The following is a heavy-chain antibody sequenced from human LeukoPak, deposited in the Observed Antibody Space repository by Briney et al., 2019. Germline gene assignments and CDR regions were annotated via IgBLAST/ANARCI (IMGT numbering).Heavy chain of an antibody. V-gene: IGHV3-30*18. D-gene: IGHD6-19*01. CDR1: GFTFSSYG. Sequence: QPGRSLSLSCAASGFTFSSYGMHWVRQAPGKGLEWVAVISYDGSNKYYADSVKGRFTISRDNSKNTLYLQMNSLRAEDTAVYYCAKGDSSGWYHYYYGMDVWGQGTTVTVSS. J-gene: IGHJ6*01. CDR2: ISYDGSNK. CDR3: AKGDSSGWYHYYYGMDV.